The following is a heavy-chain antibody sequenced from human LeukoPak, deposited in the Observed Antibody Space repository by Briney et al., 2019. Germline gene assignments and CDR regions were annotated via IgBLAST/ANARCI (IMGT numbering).Heavy chain of an antibody. Sequence: GGSLRLSCAGPGLTLSSYWMQWVRQAPGKGLVWVSRINGDGSITNYADSVKGRFTISRDNAKNTLFLQMDSLRDEDTAVYYCVRDLQDWGQGTLVTVSS. CDR3: VRDLQD. V-gene: IGHV3-74*01. CDR2: INGDGSIT. J-gene: IGHJ4*02. CDR1: GLTLSSYW.